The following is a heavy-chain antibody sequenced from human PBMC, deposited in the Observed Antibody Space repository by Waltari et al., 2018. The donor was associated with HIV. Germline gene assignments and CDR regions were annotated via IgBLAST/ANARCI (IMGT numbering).Heavy chain of an antibody. CDR3: ARPDISSGWFQAAY. CDR1: GFTFSNYW. V-gene: IGHV3-7*01. CDR2: IKQDGSEK. J-gene: IGHJ4*02. Sequence: EVQLVESGGGLVQPGGSLRLSCAASGFTFSNYWMNWVRQAPGKGLEWVANIKQDGSEKYYVDSVKGRFTISRDNAKNALSLQMNSLRADDTAVYYCARPDISSGWFQAAYWGQGTLVTVSS. D-gene: IGHD6-13*01.